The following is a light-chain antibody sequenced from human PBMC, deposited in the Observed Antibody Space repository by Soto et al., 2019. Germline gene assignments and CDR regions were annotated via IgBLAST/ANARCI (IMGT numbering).Light chain of an antibody. CDR2: EVS. J-gene: IGLJ1*01. CDR1: SSDVGFYNY. V-gene: IGLV2-14*01. CDR3: SSYTTSSTRV. Sequence: QSVLTQPASVSGSPGQSIAISCTGSSSDVGFYNYVSWYQQHPGEVPKLIIFEVSNRPSGVSNRFSGSKSGNTASLTISGLQAEDEAAYYCSSYTTSSTRVFGTGTKVT.